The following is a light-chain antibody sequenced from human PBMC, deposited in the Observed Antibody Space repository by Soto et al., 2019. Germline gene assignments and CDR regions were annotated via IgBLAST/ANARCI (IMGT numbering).Light chain of an antibody. CDR2: GAS. J-gene: IGKJ1*01. V-gene: IGKV3-20*01. CDR3: QQYGSSPET. CDR1: QSVYSSY. Sequence: EIVLTQSPGTLSLSPGERATLSCRASQSVYSSYLAWYQQKPGQAPRLLIYGASSRATGIPDRFSGGGSGKNFPLTIGRLEPEDFAVYFCQQYGSSPETFGQGTKVEIK.